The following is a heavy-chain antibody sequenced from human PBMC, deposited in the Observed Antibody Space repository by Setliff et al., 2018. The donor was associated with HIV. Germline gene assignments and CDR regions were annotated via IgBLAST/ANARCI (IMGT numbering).Heavy chain of an antibody. CDR1: GFTFSVHG. D-gene: IGHD1-7*01. CDR3: AKDGDYANWDYDAFDI. V-gene: IGHV3-30*02. Sequence: GGSLRLSCAASGFTFSVHGMHWVRQAPGKGLEWVAFINYDVSYEYYADSVKGRVTISRDNSKNTVDLQMNSLRPEDTAVYYCAKDGDYANWDYDAFDIWGQGTLVTVTS. CDR2: INYDVSYE. J-gene: IGHJ3*02.